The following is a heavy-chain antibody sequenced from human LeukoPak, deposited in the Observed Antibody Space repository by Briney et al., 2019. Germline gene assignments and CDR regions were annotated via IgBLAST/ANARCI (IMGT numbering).Heavy chain of an antibody. Sequence: GGSLRLSCAASGFTFGIYAMNWVRQAPGKGLEWVSYIGPSGSNIYYADSVKGRFTISRDNAKDSLYLQMNSLRAEDTAVYYCARDGITHSHTYYYYMDVWGKGTTVTISS. CDR1: GFTFGIYA. J-gene: IGHJ6*03. CDR2: IGPSGSNI. V-gene: IGHV3-48*01. CDR3: ARDGITHSHTYYYYMDV. D-gene: IGHD3-10*01.